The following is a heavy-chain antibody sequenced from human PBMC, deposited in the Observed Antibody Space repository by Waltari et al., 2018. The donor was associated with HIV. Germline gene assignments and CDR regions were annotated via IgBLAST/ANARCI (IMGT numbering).Heavy chain of an antibody. CDR1: GGSISSYY. CDR3: ARHETYYYDSSGYYRYYFDY. CDR2: IYYSGST. D-gene: IGHD3-22*01. V-gene: IGHV4-59*08. Sequence: QVQLQESGPGLVKPSETLSLTCTVSGGSISSYYWSWIRQPPGTGLEWIGYIYYSGSTKYNPSLKSRVTISGDTSKNQFSLRLSSVTAADTAVYYCARHETYYYDSSGYYRYYFDYWGQGTLVTVSS. J-gene: IGHJ4*02.